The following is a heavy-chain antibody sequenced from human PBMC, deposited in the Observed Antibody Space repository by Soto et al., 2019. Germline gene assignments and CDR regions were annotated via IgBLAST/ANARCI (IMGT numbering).Heavy chain of an antibody. D-gene: IGHD3-10*01. CDR2: VSPLFGAA. CDR3: XXXXXXASGSYSPYAMDV. CDR1: GGSLKGYG. V-gene: IGHV1-69*01. Sequence: QVQLVQSGAEVRKPGSSVKVSCKASGGSLKGYGIGWVRQAPGQGLEWMGGVSPLFGAANYAQKFQARVTXXXXXXXXXXXXXXXXXXXXXXXXXXXXXXXXXASGSYSPYAMDVWGQGTPVTVSS. J-gene: IGHJ6*02.